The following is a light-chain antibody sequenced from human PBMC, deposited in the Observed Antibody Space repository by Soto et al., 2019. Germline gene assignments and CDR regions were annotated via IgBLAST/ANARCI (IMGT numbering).Light chain of an antibody. J-gene: IGLJ1*01. Sequence: QSALTQPASVSGSPGQSITISCTGTSSDVGAYNFVSWHQQHPGKAPKLMIYNVYDRPSGISYRFSGSKSGNTASLTISGLQGEDEADYYCSAYTVSRTYLFGTAKKVTV. V-gene: IGLV2-14*03. CDR3: SAYTVSRTYL. CDR1: SSDVGAYNF. CDR2: NVY.